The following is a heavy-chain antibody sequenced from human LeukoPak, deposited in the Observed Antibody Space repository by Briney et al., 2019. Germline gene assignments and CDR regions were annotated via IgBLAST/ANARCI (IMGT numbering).Heavy chain of an antibody. CDR1: GGSISSYY. CDR3: ARDNGSGWYGGVYYYGMDV. J-gene: IGHJ6*02. CDR2: IYYTGST. V-gene: IGHV4-59*01. Sequence: PSETLSLTCTVSGGSISSYYWSWIRQPPGKGLEWIGYIYYTGSTKYNPSLKSRVTISVDTSKNQFSLKLSSVTAADTAVYYCARDNGSGWYGGVYYYGMDVWGQGTTVTVSS. D-gene: IGHD6-19*01.